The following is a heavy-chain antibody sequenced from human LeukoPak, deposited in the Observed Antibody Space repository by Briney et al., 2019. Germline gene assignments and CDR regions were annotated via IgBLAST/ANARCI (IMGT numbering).Heavy chain of an antibody. J-gene: IGHJ6*03. Sequence: GGSLRLSCAASGFTFSSYWMSWVRQPPGKGLELVANIKQDGSEKYYVDSVKGRLTISRDNAKNSLYLQMNSLRAEDTAVYYCARIRRYYYYMDVWGKGTTVTVSS. V-gene: IGHV3-7*01. CDR2: IKQDGSEK. CDR3: ARIRRYYYYMDV. CDR1: GFTFSSYW.